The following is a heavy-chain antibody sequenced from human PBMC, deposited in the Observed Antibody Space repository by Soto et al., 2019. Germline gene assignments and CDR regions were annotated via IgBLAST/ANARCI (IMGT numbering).Heavy chain of an antibody. CDR1: GFTVSSNY. CDR2: IYSGSST. V-gene: IGHV3-66*01. CDR3: ARDPYSSSSQGYYYGMDV. J-gene: IGHJ6*02. Sequence: PGGSLRLSCAASGFTVSSNYMSWVRQAPGKGLEWVSVIYSGSSTYYADSVKGRFTISRDNSKNTLYLQMNSLRAEDTAVYYCARDPYSSSSQGYYYGMDVWGQGTTVTVSS. D-gene: IGHD6-6*01.